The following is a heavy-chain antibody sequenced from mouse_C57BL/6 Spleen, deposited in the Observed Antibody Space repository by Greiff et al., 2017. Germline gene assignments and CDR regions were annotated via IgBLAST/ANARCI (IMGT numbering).Heavy chain of an antibody. CDR3: GRPYGSSGYAMDY. D-gene: IGHD1-1*01. V-gene: IGHV14-3*01. CDR2: IDPANGNT. CDR1: GFNIKNTY. J-gene: IGHJ4*01. Sequence: EVQLQQSVAELVRPGASVKLSCTASGFNIKNTYMHWVKQRPEQGLEWIGRIDPANGNTEYASKFQGKATITADTSSNTAYLQLRSLTSEDTAIYYCGRPYGSSGYAMDYWGKGTSVTVST.